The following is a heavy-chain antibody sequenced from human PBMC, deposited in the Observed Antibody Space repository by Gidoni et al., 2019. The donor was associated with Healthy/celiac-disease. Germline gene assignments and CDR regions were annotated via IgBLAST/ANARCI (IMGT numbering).Heavy chain of an antibody. CDR3: ARAWGLETTVTTSGTVDY. CDR1: GLTFSSYS. D-gene: IGHD4-4*01. J-gene: IGHJ4*02. V-gene: IGHV3-48*02. Sequence: EVQLVESGGGLVQPGGSLRLSCAASGLTFSSYSRNWVRQAPGKGLGWVSYISSSSSTIYYADSVKGRFTISRDNAKNSLYLQMNSLRDEDTAGYYCARAWGLETTVTTSGTVDYWGQGTLVTVSS. CDR2: ISSSSSTI.